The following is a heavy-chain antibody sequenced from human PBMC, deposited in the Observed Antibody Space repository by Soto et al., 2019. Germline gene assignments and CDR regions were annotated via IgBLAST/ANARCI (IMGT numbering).Heavy chain of an antibody. V-gene: IGHV3-23*01. J-gene: IGHJ6*02. CDR1: GFTFSSYA. CDR2: ISGSGGST. CDR3: ARVRDYDFWSGYYSYYYYGMDV. Sequence: EVQLLESGGGLVQPGGSLRLSCAASGFTFSSYAMSWVRQAPGKGLEWVSAISGSGGSTYYADSVKGRFTISRDNSKNTLYLQMNSLRVEDTALYYCARVRDYDFWSGYYSYYYYGMDVWGQGTTVTVSS. D-gene: IGHD3-3*01.